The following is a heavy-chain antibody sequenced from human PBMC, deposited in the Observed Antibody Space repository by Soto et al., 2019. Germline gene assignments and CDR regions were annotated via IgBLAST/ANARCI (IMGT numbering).Heavy chain of an antibody. D-gene: IGHD3-16*01. CDR1: GFTVSSNY. J-gene: IGHJ5*02. CDR3: ARDLRSGGWFDP. CDR2: IYNTGST. V-gene: IGHV3-53*04. Sequence: GGSLRLSCAASGFTVSSNYMSWVRQAPGKGLEWVSVIYNTGSTFYADSVKGRFTISRHNSKNTLYLQMNSLRIEDTAVYYCARDLRSGGWFDPWGQGTLVTVSS.